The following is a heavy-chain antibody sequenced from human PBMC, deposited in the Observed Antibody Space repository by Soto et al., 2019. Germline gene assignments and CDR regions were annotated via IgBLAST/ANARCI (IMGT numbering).Heavy chain of an antibody. CDR3: EPTIGGILFNY. Sequence: VSGPTLVNPTQTLTLTCTFSGFSLSTSGVGVGWVRQPPGKALEWLALIYWNDDKRYSPSLKSRLTITKDTSKNQVVLTMTNMDPVDTATYYCEPTIGGILFNYWGQGTMVTVYS. J-gene: IGHJ4*02. D-gene: IGHD3-10*01. V-gene: IGHV2-5*01. CDR2: IYWNDDK. CDR1: GFSLSTSGVG.